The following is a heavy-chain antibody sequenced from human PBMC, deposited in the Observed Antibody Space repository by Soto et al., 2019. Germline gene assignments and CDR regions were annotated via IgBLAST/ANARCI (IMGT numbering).Heavy chain of an antibody. CDR3: ARDPGYDSSGYFVDY. Sequence: SETLSLTCTVSGASVSSGDYYWSWIRQPPGKGLEWMGYMYYSGRINYNPSLKSRVTISVDTSKNHFSLNLGSVTAADTAVYYCARDPGYDSSGYFVDYWGHGTLVTVSS. J-gene: IGHJ4*01. CDR1: GASVSSGDYY. V-gene: IGHV4-61*03. CDR2: MYYSGRI. D-gene: IGHD3-22*01.